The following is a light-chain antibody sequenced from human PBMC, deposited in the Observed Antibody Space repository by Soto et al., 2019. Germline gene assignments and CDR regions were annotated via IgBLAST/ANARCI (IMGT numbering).Light chain of an antibody. CDR2: EVS. J-gene: IGLJ1*01. V-gene: IGLV2-8*01. CDR3: SSYAGSSTYV. CDR1: SSDVGGYDY. Sequence: QSVLTQPPSASGSPGRTVTISCPGTSSDVGGYDYVSWYQQHPGKAPKLMIYEVSKRPSGVPDRCSGCKSGNTASLTVSGLQAEDEADYYCSSYAGSSTYVFGTWTKVTVL.